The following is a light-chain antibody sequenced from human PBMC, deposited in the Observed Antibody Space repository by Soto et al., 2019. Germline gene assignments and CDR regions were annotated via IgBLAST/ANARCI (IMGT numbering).Light chain of an antibody. CDR2: GAY. J-gene: IGKJ5*01. V-gene: IGKV3D-15*01. CDR3: KQYNNWPIT. Sequence: EIVRTQSPATLSVSPGERATLSCRASHSVSSNLAWYQQKPGQAHRLLIYGAYTRASDTQARFSGSGSVTEFALTIRSLQSEDLAVYYCKQYNNWPITFGQGPRLDIK. CDR1: HSVSSN.